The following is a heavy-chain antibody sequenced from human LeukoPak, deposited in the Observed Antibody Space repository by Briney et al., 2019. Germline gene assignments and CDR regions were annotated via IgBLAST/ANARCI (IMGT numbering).Heavy chain of an antibody. Sequence: GGSLRLSCAASGFTFSSYAMSWVRQAPGKGLEWVPAISGSGGSTYYADSVKGRFTISRDNSKNTLYLQMNSLRAEDTAVYYCAKTYMVRGGHFDYWGQGTLVTVSS. D-gene: IGHD3-10*01. CDR2: ISGSGGST. CDR1: GFTFSSYA. J-gene: IGHJ4*02. CDR3: AKTYMVRGGHFDY. V-gene: IGHV3-23*01.